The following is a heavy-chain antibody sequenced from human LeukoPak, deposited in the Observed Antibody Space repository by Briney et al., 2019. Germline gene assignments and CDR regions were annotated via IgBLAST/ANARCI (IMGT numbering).Heavy chain of an antibody. CDR2: IWYDGSNK. V-gene: IGHV3-33*01. D-gene: IGHD6-13*01. CDR3: ARDPEGSSSWSYYFDY. CDR1: GFTFSSYG. J-gene: IGHJ4*02. Sequence: GGSLRLSCAASGFTFSSYGMHWVRQAPGKGLEWVAVIWYDGSNKYYADSVKGRFTIPRDNSKNTLYLQMNSLRAEDTAVYYCARDPEGSSSWSYYFDYWGQGTLVTVSS.